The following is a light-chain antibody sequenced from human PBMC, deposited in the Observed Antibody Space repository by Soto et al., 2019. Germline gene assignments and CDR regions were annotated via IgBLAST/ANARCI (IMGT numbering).Light chain of an antibody. J-gene: IGKJ4*01. CDR1: QSVGRN. Sequence: EIVMTQSPVTLSVSPGERATLSCRASQSVGRNLAWYQQKPGQAPRLLIYGAFTRATGVPARFSGSGSGTEFTLTISSLQSEDSAVYYCQQYNDWPSLTFGGGTKVETK. V-gene: IGKV3-15*01. CDR2: GAF. CDR3: QQYNDWPSLT.